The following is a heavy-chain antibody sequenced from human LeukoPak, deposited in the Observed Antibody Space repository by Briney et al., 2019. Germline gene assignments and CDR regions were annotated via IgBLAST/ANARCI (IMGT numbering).Heavy chain of an antibody. D-gene: IGHD5-18*01. CDR3: ARDRVGEDTAMVTPEYYYYYYGMDV. CDR1: GYTFTSYF. V-gene: IGHV1-46*01. Sequence: ASVKVSCKASGYTFTSYFMHWVRQAPGQGLEWMGIINPSGGSTSCAQKFQGRVTMTRDTSTRTVYMELSSLRSEDTAVYYCARDRVGEDTAMVTPEYYYYYYGMDVWGQGTTVTVSS. J-gene: IGHJ6*02. CDR2: INPSGGST.